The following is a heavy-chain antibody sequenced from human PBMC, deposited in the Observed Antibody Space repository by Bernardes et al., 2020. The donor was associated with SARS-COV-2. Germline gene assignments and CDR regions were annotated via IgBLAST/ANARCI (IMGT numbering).Heavy chain of an antibody. J-gene: IGHJ3*01. V-gene: IGHV4-61*01. CDR3: ARDQLKYYYPSGRTSISNGFDI. Sequence: SETLSLTCTVSGCSVNTGFYYWTWLRQAPVKGRVWIANVYYRETTMYNPSLKSRLNMSIDISKNQFSLNLTSMTAADTAVYFCARDQLKYYYPSGRTSISNGFDIWDRGTEVTVSS. CDR2: VYYRETT. D-gene: IGHD3-10*01. CDR1: GCSVNTGFYY.